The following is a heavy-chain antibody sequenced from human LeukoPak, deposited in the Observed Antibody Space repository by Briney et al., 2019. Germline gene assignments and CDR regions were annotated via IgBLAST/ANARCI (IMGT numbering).Heavy chain of an antibody. D-gene: IGHD3-10*01. CDR3: ARDSPKGKIDY. V-gene: IGHV4-59*01. Sequence: PSETLSLTCTVSGGSISSYYWSWIRQPPGKGLEWIGYIYYSGSTNYNPSLKSRVTISVDTSKNQFSLKLSSVTAADTAVYYCARDSPKGKIDYWGQGTLVTVSS. CDR1: GGSISSYY. CDR2: IYYSGST. J-gene: IGHJ4*02.